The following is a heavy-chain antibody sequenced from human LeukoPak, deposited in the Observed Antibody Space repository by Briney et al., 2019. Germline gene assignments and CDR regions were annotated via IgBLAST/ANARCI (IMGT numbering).Heavy chain of an antibody. D-gene: IGHD2-2*01. CDR1: GFTFSSNY. Sequence: GGSLRLPCAASGFTFSSNYMSWVRQAPGKGLEWVSVIYSGGSTYYADSVKGRFTISRDNSKNTLYLQMNSLRAEDAAVYYCARGSVPNYFDYWGQGTLVTVSS. CDR2: IYSGGST. CDR3: ARGSVPNYFDY. V-gene: IGHV3-66*01. J-gene: IGHJ4*02.